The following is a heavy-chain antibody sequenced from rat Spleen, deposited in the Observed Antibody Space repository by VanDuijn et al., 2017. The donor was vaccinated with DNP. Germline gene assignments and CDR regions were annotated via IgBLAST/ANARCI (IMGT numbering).Heavy chain of an antibody. CDR2: ISTTGGNT. CDR3: ARAGVQWYYFDY. V-gene: IGHV5-25*01. J-gene: IGHJ2*01. Sequence: EVQLVESGGGLVQPGRSLKLSCAASGFTFSNYDMVWVRQTPTKGLEWVTSISTTGGNTYYRGSVRGRFTVSRDNAKSTLYLQMDSLRSEDTATYYCARAGVQWYYFDYWGQGVMVTVSS. CDR1: GFTFSNYD. D-gene: IGHD1-1*01.